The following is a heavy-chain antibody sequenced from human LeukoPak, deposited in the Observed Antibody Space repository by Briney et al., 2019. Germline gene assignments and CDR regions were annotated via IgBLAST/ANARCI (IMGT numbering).Heavy chain of an antibody. J-gene: IGHJ4*02. V-gene: IGHV4-59*11. CDR2: VHHSGTT. CDR3: AITRRDTIFDH. CDR1: GGSISYHY. Sequence: PSETLSLTCTVSGGSISYHYCNWIRQPPGKGLEWIGYVHHSGTTNYNPSLKSRVAISLDTSKNHFSLRLNSLTAADTAVYYCAITRRDTIFDHWGQGALVSVSS. D-gene: IGHD5-18*01.